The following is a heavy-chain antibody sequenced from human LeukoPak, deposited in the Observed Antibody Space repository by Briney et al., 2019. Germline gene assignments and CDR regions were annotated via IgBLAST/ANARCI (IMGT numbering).Heavy chain of an antibody. CDR3: ARDGLDSSGPVAFDI. J-gene: IGHJ3*02. CDR2: IHIDGET. V-gene: IGHV3-66*01. CDR1: EFTVSTNY. D-gene: IGHD3-22*01. Sequence: GGSLRLSCVASEFTVSTNYMSWVRQAPGKGLEWGSIIHIDGETHYADSVKGRFTFSRDNSKNTLYLQMNSLRSEDTAVYYCARDGLDSSGPVAFDIWGQGTMVTVSS.